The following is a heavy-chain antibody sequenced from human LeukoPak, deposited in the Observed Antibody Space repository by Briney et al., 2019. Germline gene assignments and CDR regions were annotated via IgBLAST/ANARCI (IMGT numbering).Heavy chain of an antibody. J-gene: IGHJ3*02. CDR2: ISSGSRYT. Sequence: GGSLRLSCAASGFTFSDYYMGWVRQAPGKGLECVSYISSGSRYTDYADSVRGRFTISRDNAKKSLYLQMNRLRAEATAVYYFAREVLGGYDIWGQGTRLTVSS. D-gene: IGHD5-12*01. CDR3: AREVLGGYDI. CDR1: GFTFSDYY. V-gene: IGHV3-11*05.